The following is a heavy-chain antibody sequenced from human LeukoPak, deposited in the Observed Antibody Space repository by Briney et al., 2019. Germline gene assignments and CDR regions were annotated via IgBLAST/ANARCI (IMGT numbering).Heavy chain of an antibody. CDR1: GFTFSSYG. V-gene: IGHV3-23*01. CDR2: ISDSGGST. Sequence: PGGSLRLSCAASGFTFSSYGMNWVRQAPGKGLEWVSSISDSGGSTYYADSVKGRFTISRDNSKNTLYLQMNSLRAEDTAVYYCAKRVHYESSAAYFDYWGQGTLVTVSS. J-gene: IGHJ4*02. D-gene: IGHD3-22*01. CDR3: AKRVHYESSAAYFDY.